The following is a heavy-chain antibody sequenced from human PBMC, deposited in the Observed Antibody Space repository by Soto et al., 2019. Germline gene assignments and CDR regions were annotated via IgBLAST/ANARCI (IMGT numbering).Heavy chain of an antibody. V-gene: IGHV4-34*01. CDR2: MSHSGGT. J-gene: IGHJ3*02. CDR3: ARVERGTATTVVDAFDI. CDR1: GGFVSSGNYY. D-gene: IGHD1-1*01. Sequence: QEQLQQWGAGLLKPSETLSLTCAVYGGFVSSGNYYWSWIRQPPGKGLEWIGEMSHSGGTHFNPSRKSRATISVDTSKNQFSLKMSSVTAADTALYYCARVERGTATTVVDAFDIWGPGTMVTVSS.